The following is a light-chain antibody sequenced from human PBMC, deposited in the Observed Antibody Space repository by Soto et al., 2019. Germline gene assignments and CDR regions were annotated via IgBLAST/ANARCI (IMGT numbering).Light chain of an antibody. CDR1: SGSIASNY. CDR3: QSYDDTNQV. CDR2: EDN. V-gene: IGLV6-57*01. J-gene: IGLJ3*02. Sequence: NFMLTQPHSVSESPGKTVIISCTRSSGSIASNYVQWYQQRPGSSPTTVMYEDNQRPSGVPDRFSGSIDSSSNSASLTISGLETEDEADYFCQSYDDTNQVFGGGTKLTVL.